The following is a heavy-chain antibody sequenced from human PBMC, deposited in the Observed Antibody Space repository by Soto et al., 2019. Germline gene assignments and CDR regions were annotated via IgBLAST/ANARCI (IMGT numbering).Heavy chain of an antibody. D-gene: IGHD1-20*01. CDR1: GYTFTSYG. J-gene: IGHJ4*02. CDR2: ISAYNGNT. CDR3: ARDPRPVLTGTSDY. Sequence: GASVKVSCKASGYTFTSYGISGVRQAPGQGLEWMGWISAYNGNTNYAQKLQGRVTMTTDTSTSTAYMELRSLRSDDTAVYYCARDPRPVLTGTSDYWGQGTLVTVSS. V-gene: IGHV1-18*01.